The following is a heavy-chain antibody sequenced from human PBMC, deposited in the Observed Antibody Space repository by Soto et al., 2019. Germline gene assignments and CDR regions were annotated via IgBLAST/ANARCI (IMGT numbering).Heavy chain of an antibody. CDR2: IYYSGST. D-gene: IGHD2-21*02. CDR1: GGSISSYY. V-gene: IGHV4-59*01. Sequence: SETLSLTCTVSGGSISSYYWSWIRQPPGKGLEWIGYIYYSGSTNYNPSLKSRVTISVDTSKNQFSLKLSSVTAADTAVYYCARRQGVTASYYYFMDVWGKGTTVIVSS. J-gene: IGHJ6*03. CDR3: ARRQGVTASYYYFMDV.